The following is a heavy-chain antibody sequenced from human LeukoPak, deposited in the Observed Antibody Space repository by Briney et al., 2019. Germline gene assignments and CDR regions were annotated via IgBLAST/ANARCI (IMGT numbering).Heavy chain of an antibody. D-gene: IGHD5-18*01. CDR1: GGSISTHY. J-gene: IGHJ4*02. CDR2: IHYSGST. V-gene: IGHV4-59*08. Sequence: SETLSLTCTVSGGSISTHYWSWIREPTGKGLEWIGYIHYSGSTKYNPSLKSRVTISVDTSKTQFSLKLTSVTAADTAMYYCARHAQDTAMVTPLYYFDFWGQGTLVTVSS. CDR3: ARHAQDTAMVTPLYYFDF.